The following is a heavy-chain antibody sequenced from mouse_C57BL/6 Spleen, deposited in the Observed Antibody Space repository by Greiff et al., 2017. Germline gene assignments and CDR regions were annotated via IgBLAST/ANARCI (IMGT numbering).Heavy chain of an antibody. CDR3: ARWEDYYGSSYYYAMDY. CDR1: GYSFTDYN. D-gene: IGHD1-1*01. V-gene: IGHV1-39*01. Sequence: EVKLMESGPELVKPGASVKISCKASGYSFTDYNMNWVKQSNGKSLEWIGVINPNYGTTSYNQKFKGKATLTVDQSSSTAYMQLNSLTSEDSAVYYCARWEDYYGSSYYYAMDYWGQGTSVTVSS. CDR2: INPNYGTT. J-gene: IGHJ4*01.